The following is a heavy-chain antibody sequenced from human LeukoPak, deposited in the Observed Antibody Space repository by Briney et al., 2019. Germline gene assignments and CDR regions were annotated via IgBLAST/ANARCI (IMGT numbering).Heavy chain of an antibody. Sequence: GGSLRLSCAASGFTFSSYSMNWVRQAPGKGLEWVSSISRSSSYIYYADSVKGRFTISRDNAKNSLYLQMNSLRAEDTAVYYCARVYPGTAHFDYWGQGTLVTVSS. CDR1: GFTFSSYS. D-gene: IGHD1-1*01. CDR3: ARVYPGTAHFDY. CDR2: ISRSSSYI. V-gene: IGHV3-21*01. J-gene: IGHJ4*02.